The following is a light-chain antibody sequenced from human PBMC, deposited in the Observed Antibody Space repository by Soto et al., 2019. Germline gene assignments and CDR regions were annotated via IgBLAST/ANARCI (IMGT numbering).Light chain of an antibody. V-gene: IGLV1-44*01. CDR1: SSNIGSNT. Sequence: QSVLTQPPSASGTPGQRVTISCSGSSSNIGSNTVNWYQQHPGTAPTLLIYINNKRPPGVPDRFCGSRSSTSASLAISGLQSEDEADYDCAARADSLKDEVFGGGTKLTVL. CDR3: AARADSLKDEV. J-gene: IGLJ2*01. CDR2: INN.